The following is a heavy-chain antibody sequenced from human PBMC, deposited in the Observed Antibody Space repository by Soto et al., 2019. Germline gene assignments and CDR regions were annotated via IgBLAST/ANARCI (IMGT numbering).Heavy chain of an antibody. D-gene: IGHD3-16*01. CDR1: GFRFSDHT. Sequence: EVQLLESGGGLVQPGGSLSLSCAASGFRFSDHTINWVRQAPGKGLEWVSSISGSGDGTRYADSVKGRFTISRDNSKNTLYLQMNSLRAEDTAIYYCANVLGYWGQGTLVTVSS. J-gene: IGHJ4*02. V-gene: IGHV3-23*01. CDR3: ANVLGY. CDR2: ISGSGDGT.